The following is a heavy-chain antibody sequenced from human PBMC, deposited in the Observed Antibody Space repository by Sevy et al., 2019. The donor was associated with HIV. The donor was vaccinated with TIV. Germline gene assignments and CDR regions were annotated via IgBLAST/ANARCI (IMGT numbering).Heavy chain of an antibody. J-gene: IGHJ6*02. CDR1: GFTFSSYE. CDR2: ISSSGSTI. D-gene: IGHD6-6*01. CDR3: ARDWAARSYYYYGMDV. V-gene: IGHV3-48*03. Sequence: GGSLRLSCAASGFTFSSYEMNWVRQAPGKGLEWVSYISSSGSTIYYADSVKGRFTISRDNAKNSLYLQMNSLRAEDTAVYYCARDWAARSYYYYGMDVWGQGTTVTVSS.